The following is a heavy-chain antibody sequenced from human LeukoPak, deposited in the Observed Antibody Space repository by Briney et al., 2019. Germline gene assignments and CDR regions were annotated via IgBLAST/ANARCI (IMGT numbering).Heavy chain of an antibody. CDR2: FYGDGTT. V-gene: IGHV3-53*05. CDR3: AKGPGREVITTFDY. D-gene: IGHD3-22*01. Sequence: PGGSLRLSCAGSGLNVDNNYMTWVRQAPGKGLEWVSLFYGDGTTDYADSVKGRFTISRDNSKNTLYLQMNSLRAEDTAVYYCAKGPGREVITTFDYWGQGTLVTVSS. CDR1: GLNVDNNY. J-gene: IGHJ4*02.